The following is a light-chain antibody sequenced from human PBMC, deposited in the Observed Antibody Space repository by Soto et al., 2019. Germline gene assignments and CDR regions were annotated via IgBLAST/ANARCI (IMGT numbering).Light chain of an antibody. CDR1: QDISYY. J-gene: IGKJ1*01. V-gene: IGKV1-27*01. Sequence: DIQMTQSPSALSASVGDRVTITCRANQDISYYLAWYQQKQGKVPKLLIYAASTLQSGVPSRFSGSGSGTDFTLTISSLQPEDIATYYCQKDHSAPRTFGQGTKVEIK. CDR3: QKDHSAPRT. CDR2: AAS.